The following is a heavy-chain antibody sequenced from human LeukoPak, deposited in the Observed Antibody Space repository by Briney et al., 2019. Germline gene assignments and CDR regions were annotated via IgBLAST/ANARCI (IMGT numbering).Heavy chain of an antibody. V-gene: IGHV3-74*01. J-gene: IGHJ5*02. CDR3: VRDRPHNWFDP. CDR2: INEDGNDI. CDR1: GFTFRSHW. Sequence: GGSLRLSCAASGFTFRSHWMHWVRHAPGKGLVWVSRINEDGNDIVYAESVKGRITASRDNAKNMVYLQMNGLRDDDTALYYCVRDRPHNWFDPWGQGTLVIVSS.